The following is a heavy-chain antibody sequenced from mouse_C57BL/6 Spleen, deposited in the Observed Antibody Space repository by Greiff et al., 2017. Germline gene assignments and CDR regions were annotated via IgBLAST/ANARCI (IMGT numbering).Heavy chain of an antibody. D-gene: IGHD1-1*01. CDR2: ILPGSCST. J-gene: IGHJ4*01. V-gene: IGHV1-9*01. CDR1: GYTFTGYW. CDR3: AIYYGSSYPMDY. Sequence: VQLQQSGAELMKPGASVKLSCKATGYTFTGYWIEWVKQRPGHGLEWIGEILPGSCSTNYNEKFKGKATFTADTSSNTAYMQLSSLTTEDSAIYYCAIYYGSSYPMDYWGQGTSVTVSS.